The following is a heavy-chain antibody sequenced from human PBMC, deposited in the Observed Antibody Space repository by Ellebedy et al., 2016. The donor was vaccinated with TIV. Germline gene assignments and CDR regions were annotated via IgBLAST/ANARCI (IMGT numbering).Heavy chain of an antibody. J-gene: IGHJ4*02. CDR2: INDRGDST. V-gene: IGHV3-23*01. CDR3: AKAGPIEYSTRRGLLD. Sequence: PGGSLRLSCAASGFTFSAYAMSWVRQAPGKGLEWVASINDRGDSTIYADYVQGRFTFSRDNSHNALYLQMSSLRVEDTAVYFCAKAGPIEYSTRRGLLDWGQGTLVTVSP. CDR1: GFTFSAYA. D-gene: IGHD2-2*01.